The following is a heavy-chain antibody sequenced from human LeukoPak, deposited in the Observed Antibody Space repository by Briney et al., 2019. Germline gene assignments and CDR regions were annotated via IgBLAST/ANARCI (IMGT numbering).Heavy chain of an antibody. D-gene: IGHD4-17*01. J-gene: IGHJ4*02. CDR1: GFTFSGSA. CDR3: TRRGDGDYGDY. Sequence: GGSLRLSCAASGFTFSGSAMHWVRQASGKGLEWVGRIKSKANNYATAYAASVKGRFTISRDNSENTAFLQMTSLKTEDTAVYYCTRRGDGDYGDYWGQGTLVTVSS. V-gene: IGHV3-73*01. CDR2: IKSKANNYAT.